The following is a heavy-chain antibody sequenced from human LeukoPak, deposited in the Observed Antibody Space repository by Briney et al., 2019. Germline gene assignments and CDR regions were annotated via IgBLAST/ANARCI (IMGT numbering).Heavy chain of an antibody. V-gene: IGHV4-39*01. CDR2: IHFSGGT. CDR3: ARHGYYSSGNYFDY. J-gene: IGHJ4*02. D-gene: IGHD3-22*01. CDR1: GGSISSSGYY. Sequence: SETLSLTCTVSGGSISSSGYYWGWIHQPPGKGLEWIGSIHFSGGTYYNPSLMSRVTISVDTSKTQFSLNLSSVTAADTAVYYCARHGYYSSGNYFDYWGQGTLVTVSS.